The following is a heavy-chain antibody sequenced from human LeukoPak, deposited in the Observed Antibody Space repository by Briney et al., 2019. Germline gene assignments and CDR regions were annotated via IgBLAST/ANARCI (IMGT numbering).Heavy chain of an antibody. CDR3: ARQELLWFGGLNWFDP. V-gene: IGHV5-51*01. CDR1: GYIFTSYW. D-gene: IGHD3-10*01. J-gene: IGHJ5*02. Sequence: GESLQISCKGSGYIFTSYWIGWVRQLPGKGLEWMGIIYPGDSDTRYSPSFQGQVTISADKSISTAYLQWSSLKASDTAMYYCARQELLWFGGLNWFDPWGQGTLVTVSS. CDR2: IYPGDSDT.